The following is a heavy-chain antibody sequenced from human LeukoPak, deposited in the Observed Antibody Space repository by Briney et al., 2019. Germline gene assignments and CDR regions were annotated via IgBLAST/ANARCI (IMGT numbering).Heavy chain of an antibody. CDR2: ISSSGSTI. CDR1: GFTFSSYE. Sequence: GGSLRLSCAASGFTFSSYEMNWVRQAPGKGLEWVSYISSSGSTIYYADSVKGRFTISRDNAKNSLYLQMNSLRAEDTAVYYCARSLPRYYYFDCWGQGTLVTVSS. CDR3: ARSLPRYYYFDC. J-gene: IGHJ4*02. V-gene: IGHV3-48*03. D-gene: IGHD3-9*01.